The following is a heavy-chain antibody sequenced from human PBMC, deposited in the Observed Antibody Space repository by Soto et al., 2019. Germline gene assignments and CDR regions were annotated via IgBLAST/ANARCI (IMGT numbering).Heavy chain of an antibody. Sequence: GGSLRLSCAASGFTFSSYDMHWVRQATGKGLEWVSAIGTAGDTYYPGSVKGRFTISRENAKNSLYLQMNSLRAEDTAVYYCAIVSLRRHYYYGMHVPGQATTVSVSS. CDR2: IGTAGDT. V-gene: IGHV3-13*01. CDR1: GFTFSSYD. D-gene: IGHD2-15*01. CDR3: AIVSLRRHYYYGMHV. J-gene: IGHJ6*02.